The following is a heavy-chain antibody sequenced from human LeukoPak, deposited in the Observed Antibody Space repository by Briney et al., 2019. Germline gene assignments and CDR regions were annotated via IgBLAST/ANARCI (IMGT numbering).Heavy chain of an antibody. CDR1: GASVYSGDYY. V-gene: IGHV4-39*01. D-gene: IGHD3-10*01. Sequence: SETLSLTCSAAGASVYSGDYYWACIRQPPGKSLEYIVSIFYTGSTYDNPSLTGRFSMSVDKSKNKFFLHLASVTAKDTAVYYCARRGVYGSENYFEYWGRGALVIVSS. CDR3: ARRGVYGSENYFEY. J-gene: IGHJ4*02. CDR2: IFYTGST.